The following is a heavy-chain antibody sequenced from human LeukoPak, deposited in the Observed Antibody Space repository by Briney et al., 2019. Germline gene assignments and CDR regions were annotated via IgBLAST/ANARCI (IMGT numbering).Heavy chain of an antibody. D-gene: IGHD3-22*01. CDR2: ISSSGSTI. Sequence: GGSLRLSCAASGFTFSSYEMNWVRQAPGKGLEWVSYISSSGSTIYYADSVKGRFTISRDNAKSSLYLQMNSLRAEDTAVYYCAREAKDYYDSSGYYGREFDYWGQGTLVTVSS. CDR3: AREAKDYYDSSGYYGREFDY. J-gene: IGHJ4*02. V-gene: IGHV3-48*03. CDR1: GFTFSSYE.